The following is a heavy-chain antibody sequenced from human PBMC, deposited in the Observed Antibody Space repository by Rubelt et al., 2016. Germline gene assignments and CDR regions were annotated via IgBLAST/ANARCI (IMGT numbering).Heavy chain of an antibody. CDR1: GYTFTSYG. D-gene: IGHD1-1*01. V-gene: IGHV1-18*01. CDR3: ARDLTYNRPAY. Sequence: QVQLVQSGAEVKKPVASVKVSCKASGYTFTSYGISWVRQAPGQGLVWMGWISAYNGNTNYAQKLPGGVTMSTDTSTSTAYMGLGSLVAGDAAVYYCARDLTYNRPAYWGQGTLVTVSS. J-gene: IGHJ4*02. CDR2: ISAYNGNT.